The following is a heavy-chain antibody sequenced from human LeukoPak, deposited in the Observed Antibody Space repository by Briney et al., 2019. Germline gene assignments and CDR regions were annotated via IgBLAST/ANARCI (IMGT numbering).Heavy chain of an antibody. J-gene: IGHJ3*02. CDR3: ARHDTYYYGSGSYPGWAFDI. CDR1: GGSISSSSYY. V-gene: IGHV4-39*01. D-gene: IGHD3-10*01. Sequence: SETLSLTCTVSGGSISSSSYYWGWIRQPPGKGLEWIGSIYYSGSTYYNPSLKSRVTISVDTSKNQFSLKLSSVTAADTAVYYCARHDTYYYGSGSYPGWAFDIWGQGTMVTVSS. CDR2: IYYSGST.